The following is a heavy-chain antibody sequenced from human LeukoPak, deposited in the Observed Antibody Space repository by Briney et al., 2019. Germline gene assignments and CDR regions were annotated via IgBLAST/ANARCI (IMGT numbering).Heavy chain of an antibody. V-gene: IGHV4-59*01. CDR1: GGSISSYY. J-gene: IGHJ4*02. D-gene: IGHD1-14*01. Sequence: SETLSLTCTVSGGSISSYYWSWIRQPPGKGLEWIGYIYYSGSTNYNPSLKSRVTISVDTSKNQFSLKLSSVTAADTAVYYCARGRYNRNEAPFDYWGQGTLVTVSS. CDR2: IYYSGST. CDR3: ARGRYNRNEAPFDY.